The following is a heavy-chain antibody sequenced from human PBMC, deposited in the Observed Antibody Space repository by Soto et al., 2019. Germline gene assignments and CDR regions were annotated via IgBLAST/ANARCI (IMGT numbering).Heavy chain of an antibody. CDR2: IIPIFGTA. Sequence: SVKVSCKASGGTFSSYAISWVRQAPGQGLEWMGGIIPIFGTANYAQKFQGRVTITADESTSTAYMQLSSLRSEETAVYYCARGSGYYHSIDGLFDYWGQGTMVTVSS. D-gene: IGHD3-22*01. V-gene: IGHV1-69*13. CDR3: ARGSGYYHSIDGLFDY. J-gene: IGHJ4*02. CDR1: GGTFSSYA.